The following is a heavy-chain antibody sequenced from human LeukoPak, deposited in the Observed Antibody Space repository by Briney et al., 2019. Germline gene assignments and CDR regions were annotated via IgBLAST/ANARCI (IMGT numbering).Heavy chain of an antibody. CDR3: VREGEGPLTKDFDY. Sequence: ASVKVSCKSSGFTFTDHYIHWVRQRPGQGLEWMGYIGPHSTFTSSPQEFQGRVTMTRDASMSTAYMELTRLTSDDTAVYYCVREGEGPLTKDFDYWGQGTLVTVSS. J-gene: IGHJ4*02. D-gene: IGHD2-2*01. V-gene: IGHV1-2*02. CDR2: IGPHSTFT. CDR1: GFTFTDHY.